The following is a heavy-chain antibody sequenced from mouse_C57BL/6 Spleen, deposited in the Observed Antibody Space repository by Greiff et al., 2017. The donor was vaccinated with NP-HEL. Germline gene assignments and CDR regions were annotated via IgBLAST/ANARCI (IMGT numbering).Heavy chain of an antibody. Sequence: EVQRVESGGGLVQPKGSLKLSCAASGFSFHTYALNWVRQAPGKGLEWVARIRSKSNNYATYYADSVKDRFTISRDDSESMLYLQMNNLKTEDTAMYDSVRQTRDYAMDYWGQGTTVTVAS. CDR2: IRSKSNNYAT. CDR1: GFSFHTYA. CDR3: VRQTRDYAMDY. V-gene: IGHV10-1*01. J-gene: IGHJ4*01. D-gene: IGHD3-3*01.